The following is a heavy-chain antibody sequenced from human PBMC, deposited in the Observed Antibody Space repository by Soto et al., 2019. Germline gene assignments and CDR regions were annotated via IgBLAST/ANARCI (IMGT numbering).Heavy chain of an antibody. V-gene: IGHV1-18*01. D-gene: IGHD6-6*01. CDR3: ARVVIGTRPPDY. J-gene: IGHJ4*02. Sequence: QVQLVQSGGEVKKPGASVRVSCKASGYTFPSYGITWVRQAPGEGLEWMGWINTYNGNTNYTQKLQGRVTMTTDTSTSSVYMALRSLRSDDTAVYYCARVVIGTRPPDYWGQGTLVTVSS. CDR1: GYTFPSYG. CDR2: INTYNGNT.